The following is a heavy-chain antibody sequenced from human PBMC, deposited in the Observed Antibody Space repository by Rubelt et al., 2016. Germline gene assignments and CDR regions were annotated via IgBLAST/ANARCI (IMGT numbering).Heavy chain of an antibody. Sequence: MHWVRQAPGQRLEWMGWINAGNGNTKYSQKFQGRVTITRDTSASTAYMELSSLRSEDTAVYYCATTLLDAFDIWGQGTMVTVSS. CDR2: INAGNGNT. V-gene: IGHV1-3*01. D-gene: IGHD1/OR15-1a*01. J-gene: IGHJ3*02. CDR3: ATTLLDAFDI.